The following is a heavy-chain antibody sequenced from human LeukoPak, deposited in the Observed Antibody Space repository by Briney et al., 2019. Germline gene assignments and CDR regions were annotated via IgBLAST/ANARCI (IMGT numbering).Heavy chain of an antibody. Sequence: ASVKVSCKASGYTFTSYGISWVRQAPGQGLEWMGWISAYNGDTNYAQKVQGRVTMTTDTSTSTAYMELRSLRSDDTAVYYCARTPYDYVWGSYRFDYWGQGTLVTVSS. CDR3: ARTPYDYVWGSYRFDY. CDR2: ISAYNGDT. D-gene: IGHD3-16*02. V-gene: IGHV1-18*01. CDR1: GYTFTSYG. J-gene: IGHJ4*02.